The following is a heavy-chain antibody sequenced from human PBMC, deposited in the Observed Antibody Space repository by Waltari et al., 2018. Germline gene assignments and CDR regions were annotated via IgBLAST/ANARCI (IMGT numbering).Heavy chain of an antibody. CDR2: INRSGST. V-gene: IGHV4-34*02. D-gene: IGHD5-12*01. CDR1: DDSFSKYY. CDR3: AREYSSFEPIFDY. J-gene: IGHJ4*02. Sequence: QVQLQQWGAGLLKPSETLSVTCEVFDDSFSKYYWVWIRQAPGKGLEWIGEINRSGSTNYNPSLKGRVTISLDMSKKKVSLRVTSVTAADTAVYYCAREYSSFEPIFDYWGRGTLVTVSS.